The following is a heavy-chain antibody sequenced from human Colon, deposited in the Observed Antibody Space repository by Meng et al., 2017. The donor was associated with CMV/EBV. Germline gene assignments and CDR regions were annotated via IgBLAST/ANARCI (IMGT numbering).Heavy chain of an antibody. CDR3: ARGRKSSGWVPGPNWFDT. V-gene: IGHV4-34*01. Sequence: QVQLQQWGAGLLKPSETLSLTCAVYGGSFSGYYWSWIRQPPGKGLEWIGEINHSGSTNYNPSLKSRVTISVDTSKNQFSLKLSSVTAADTAAYYCARGRKSSGWVPGPNWFDTWGQGTLVTVAS. CDR2: INHSGST. J-gene: IGHJ5*02. CDR1: GGSFSGYY. D-gene: IGHD6-19*01.